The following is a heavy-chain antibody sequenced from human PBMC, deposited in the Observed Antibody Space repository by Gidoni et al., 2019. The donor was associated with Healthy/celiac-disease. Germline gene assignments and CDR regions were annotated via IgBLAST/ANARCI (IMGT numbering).Heavy chain of an antibody. CDR3: AREESDYYYYGMDV. Sequence: QVQLVESGGGVVQPGRSLRLSCAASGFTFGSYGMHWVRQAPGKGLEWVAVIWYDGSNKYYADSVKGRFTISRDNSKNTLYLQMNSLRAEDTAVYYCAREESDYYYYGMDVWGQGTTVTVSS. J-gene: IGHJ6*02. V-gene: IGHV3-33*01. D-gene: IGHD3-3*01. CDR1: GFTFGSYG. CDR2: IWYDGSNK.